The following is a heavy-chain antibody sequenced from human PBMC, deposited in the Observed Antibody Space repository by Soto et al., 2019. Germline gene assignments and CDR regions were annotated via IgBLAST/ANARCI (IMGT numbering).Heavy chain of an antibody. CDR2: ISGSGGST. CDR3: AKDGRYDFWSGYSEYFDY. V-gene: IGHV3-23*01. D-gene: IGHD3-3*01. J-gene: IGHJ4*02. CDR1: GFTFSSYA. Sequence: GGSLRLSCAASGFTFSSYAMSWIRKAPGKGLEWVSAISGSGGSTYYADPVKGRFTISRDNSKNTLYLQMNSLRAEDTAVYYCAKDGRYDFWSGYSEYFDYWGQGTLVTVSS.